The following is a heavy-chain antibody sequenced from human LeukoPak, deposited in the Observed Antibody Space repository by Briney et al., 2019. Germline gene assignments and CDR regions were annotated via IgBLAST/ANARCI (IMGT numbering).Heavy chain of an antibody. CDR3: ARESHETREDY. V-gene: IGHV1-2*06. Sequence: ASVKVSCKASGYTFTDYYMHWVRQAPGQGLEWMGRINPNSGGSNYAQKFQGRVTMTRDTSISTAYMELNRLRSDDTAVYYCARESHETREDYWGQGTLVTVSS. J-gene: IGHJ4*02. CDR1: GYTFTDYY. CDR2: INPNSGGS. D-gene: IGHD1-1*01.